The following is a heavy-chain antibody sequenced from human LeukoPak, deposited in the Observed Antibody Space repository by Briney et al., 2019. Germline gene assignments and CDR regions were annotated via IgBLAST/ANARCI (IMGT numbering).Heavy chain of an antibody. J-gene: IGHJ4*02. D-gene: IGHD6-13*01. CDR2: ISSSGSTI. Sequence: GGSLRLSCAASGFTFSSYEMNWVRQAPGKGLEWVSYISSSGSTIYYADSVKGRFTISRDNAKNSLYLQMNSLRAEDTAVYYCASTIEIAAAGTGSFDYWGQGTLVTVSS. CDR3: ASTIEIAAAGTGSFDY. CDR1: GFTFSSYE. V-gene: IGHV3-48*03.